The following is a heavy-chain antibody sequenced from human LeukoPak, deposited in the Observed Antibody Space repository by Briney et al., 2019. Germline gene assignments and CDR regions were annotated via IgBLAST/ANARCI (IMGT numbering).Heavy chain of an antibody. Sequence: SETLSLICSVSGGSINSYYWNRIRQPAGKGLEWIGRIYTNGSTYYNPSLKSRVTMSVDTSKNQFSLKLSSVTAADTAVYYCARDSGRYFRFDYWGQGTPVTVSS. D-gene: IGHD3-16*02. V-gene: IGHV4-4*07. CDR1: GGSINSYY. CDR2: IYTNGST. J-gene: IGHJ4*02. CDR3: ARDSGRYFRFDY.